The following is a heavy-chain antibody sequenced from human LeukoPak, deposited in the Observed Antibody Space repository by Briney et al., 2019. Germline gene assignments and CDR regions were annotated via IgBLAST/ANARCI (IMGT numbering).Heavy chain of an antibody. Sequence: SVKVSCKASGYTFTNYGISWVRQAPGQGLEWMGGIIPIFGTANYAQKFQGRVTITADESTSTAYMELSSLRSEDTAVYYCARGYDFHYGGDYWGHGTLVTVSS. D-gene: IGHD3-3*01. CDR2: IIPIFGTA. CDR3: ARGYDFHYGGDY. J-gene: IGHJ4*01. CDR1: GYTFTNYG. V-gene: IGHV1-69*13.